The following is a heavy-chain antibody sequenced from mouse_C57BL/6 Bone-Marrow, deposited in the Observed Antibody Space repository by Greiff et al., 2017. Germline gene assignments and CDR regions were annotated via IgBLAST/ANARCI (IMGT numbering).Heavy chain of an antibody. CDR1: GYTFTSYG. J-gene: IGHJ2*01. V-gene: IGHV1-81*01. CDR2: IYPRSGNT. CDR3: ARYLDY. Sequence: QVQLQQSGAELARPGASVKLSCKVSGYTFTSYGISWVKQRTGQGLEWIGEIYPRSGNTYYNEKFKGKATLTADKSSRTAYMELRSLTSEDSAVYFCARYLDYWGQGTTLTVSS.